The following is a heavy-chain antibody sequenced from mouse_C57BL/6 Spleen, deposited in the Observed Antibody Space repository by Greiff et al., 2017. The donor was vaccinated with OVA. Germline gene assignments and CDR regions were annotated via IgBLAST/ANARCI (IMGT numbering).Heavy chain of an antibody. J-gene: IGHJ3*01. Sequence: EVKLVESGPGLVKPSQSLSLTCSVTGYSITSGYYWNWIRQFPGNKLEWMGYISYDGSNNYNPSLKNRISITRDTSKNQFFLKLNSVTTEDTATYYCAREAGGFAYGGQGTLVTVSA. CDR3: AREAGGFAY. V-gene: IGHV3-6*01. CDR1: GYSITSGYY. CDR2: ISYDGSN.